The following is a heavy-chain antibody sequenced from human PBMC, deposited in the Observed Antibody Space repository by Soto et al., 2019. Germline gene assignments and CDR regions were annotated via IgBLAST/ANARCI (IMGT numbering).Heavy chain of an antibody. D-gene: IGHD3-16*02. CDR1: GYIFGNSW. J-gene: IGHJ4*02. CDR3: ARPEYRVYEFFDM. V-gene: IGHV5-51*01. CDR2: IYPGDSDT. Sequence: GESLKISCKASGYIFGNSWIGWVRQMPGKGLEWMGIIYPGDSDTTYSPSFQGQVTISAEESISTAYLQWSSLKASDTAIYYCARPEYRVYEFFDMWGQGTLVTVSP.